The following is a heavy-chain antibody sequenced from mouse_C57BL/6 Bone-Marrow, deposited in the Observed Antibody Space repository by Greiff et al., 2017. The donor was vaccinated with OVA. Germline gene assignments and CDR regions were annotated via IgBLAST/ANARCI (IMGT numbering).Heavy chain of an antibody. CDR2: IDPENGDT. CDR1: GFNIKDDY. J-gene: IGHJ2*01. Sequence: VQLQQSGAELVRPGASVKLSCTASGFNIKDDYMHWVKQRPEQGLEWIGWIDPENGDTEYASKFQGKATITADTSSNTAYLQLSSLTSEDTAVYYCRGYYFDSWGENTTLSESS. V-gene: IGHV14-4*01. CDR3: RGYYFDS.